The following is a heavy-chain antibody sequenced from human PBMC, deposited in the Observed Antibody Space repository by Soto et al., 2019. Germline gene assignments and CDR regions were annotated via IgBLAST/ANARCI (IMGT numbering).Heavy chain of an antibody. V-gene: IGHV1-18*01. D-gene: IGHD3-16*01. CDR1: GYTFTSYG. J-gene: IGHJ4*02. CDR2: ISAYNGNT. Sequence: QVQLVQSGAEVKKPGASVKVSCKASGYTFTSYGISWVRQAPGQGLEWMGWISAYNGNTNYAQNLQRIVTITTDQSTSTAYMDLRSLRSDDTAVYYCARDHYDYIWGSSPGYYFDYWGQGTLVTVSS. CDR3: ARDHYDYIWGSSPGYYFDY.